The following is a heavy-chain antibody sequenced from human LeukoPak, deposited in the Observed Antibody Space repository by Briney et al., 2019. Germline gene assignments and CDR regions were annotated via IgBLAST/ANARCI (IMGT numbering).Heavy chain of an antibody. D-gene: IGHD2-8*01. CDR3: ARAGYAY. CDR1: GFTFSSNS. J-gene: IGHJ4*02. V-gene: IGHV3-48*01. CDR2: ISSSGTTI. Sequence: GGSLRLSCAASGFTFSSNSMNWVRQAPGKGLEWISYISSSGTTIHYADSVRGRFSISRDNAKNSLYLQMNSLRAEDTAVYYCARAGYAYWGQGTLVTVSS.